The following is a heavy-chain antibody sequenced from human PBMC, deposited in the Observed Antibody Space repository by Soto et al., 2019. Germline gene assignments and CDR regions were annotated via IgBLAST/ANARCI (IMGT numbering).Heavy chain of an antibody. D-gene: IGHD3-9*01. V-gene: IGHV3-33*01. CDR1: GFTFSSYG. CDR3: ARDQVYYDILTGPMDV. Sequence: GGSLRLSCAASGFTFSSYGMHWVRQAPGKGLEWVAVIWYDGSNKYYADSVKGRFTISRDNSKNTLYLQMNSLRAEDTAVYYCARDQVYYDILTGPMDVWGQVTTVTVSS. J-gene: IGHJ6*02. CDR2: IWYDGSNK.